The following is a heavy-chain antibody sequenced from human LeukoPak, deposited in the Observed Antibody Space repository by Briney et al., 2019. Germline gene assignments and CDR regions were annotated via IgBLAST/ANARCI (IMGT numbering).Heavy chain of an antibody. J-gene: IGHJ2*01. CDR2: IYSDDGT. D-gene: IGHD1-26*01. CDR3: ARVMGAPFDL. CDR1: GFTVSSNY. V-gene: IGHV3-53*04. Sequence: RGSLRLSCAASGFTVSSNYMSWVRQAPGKGLEWVSVIYSDDGTYYADSVKGRFTISRHNSKNMLYLQMNSLRAEDTAVYYCARVMGAPFDLWGRGTLVTLSS.